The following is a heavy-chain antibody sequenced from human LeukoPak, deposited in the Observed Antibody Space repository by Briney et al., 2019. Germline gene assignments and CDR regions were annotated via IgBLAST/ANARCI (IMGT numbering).Heavy chain of an antibody. CDR2: ISAYNGNT. J-gene: IGHJ6*03. V-gene: IGHV1-18*01. CDR1: GYTFTSYG. Sequence: ASVKVSCKASGYTFTSYGISWVRQAPGQGLEWMGWISAYNGNTNYAQKLQGRVTMTTDTSTSTAYMELRSLRSDDTAVYYCARDLGYCSGGSCYSLYYYYYYYMDVWGKGTTVTISS. CDR3: ARDLGYCSGGSCYSLYYYYYYYMDV. D-gene: IGHD2-15*01.